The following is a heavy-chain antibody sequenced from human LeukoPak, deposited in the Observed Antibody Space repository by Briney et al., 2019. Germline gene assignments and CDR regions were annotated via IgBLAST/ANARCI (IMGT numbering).Heavy chain of an antibody. V-gene: IGHV4-59*01. D-gene: IGHD3-16*02. Sequence: PSETLSLTCTVSGGSISSYYWSWIRQPPGKGLEWIGYIYYSGSTNYNPSLKSRVTISVDTSENQFSLKLSSVTAADTAVYYCARTRYDYVWGSYRYYFDYWGQGTLVTVSS. CDR1: GGSISSYY. CDR2: IYYSGST. CDR3: ARTRYDYVWGSYRYYFDY. J-gene: IGHJ4*02.